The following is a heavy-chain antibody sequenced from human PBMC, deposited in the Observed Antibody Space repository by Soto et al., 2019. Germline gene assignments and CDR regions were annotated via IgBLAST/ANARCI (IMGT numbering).Heavy chain of an antibody. CDR1: GFTFSIYG. J-gene: IGHJ4*02. CDR3: AKDRTAYCTHGVCYTVDY. Sequence: GGSLRLSCAASGFTFSIYGMSWVRQAPGKGLEWVSGISGSGGSTYFADSVKSRFTISRDNSKNTLYLQMNSLRAEDTAVYYCAKDRTAYCTHGVCYTVDYWGQGTLVTVSS. V-gene: IGHV3-23*01. D-gene: IGHD2-8*01. CDR2: ISGSGGST.